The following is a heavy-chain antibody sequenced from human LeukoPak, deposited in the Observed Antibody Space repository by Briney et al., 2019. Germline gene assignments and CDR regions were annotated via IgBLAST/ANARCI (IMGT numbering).Heavy chain of an antibody. Sequence: SETLSLTCSVSGGSISSYCWSWIRQPPGKGLEWIGYTYYSGSTNYNPSLKSRVTISVDTSKKQFSLKLSSVTAADTAVYYCASTPYCSGGSCYSGALFPIDYWGQATLVTVSS. CDR3: ASTPYCSGGSCYSGALFPIDY. CDR1: GGSISSYC. D-gene: IGHD2-15*01. J-gene: IGHJ4*02. V-gene: IGHV4-59*01. CDR2: TYYSGST.